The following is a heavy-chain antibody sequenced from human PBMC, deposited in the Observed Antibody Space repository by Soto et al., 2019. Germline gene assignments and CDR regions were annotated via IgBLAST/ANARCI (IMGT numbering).Heavy chain of an antibody. CDR3: VKELGLWSGYLDAFDI. V-gene: IGHV3-30*18. CDR2: TSYDGTKE. Sequence: QVQLVESGGGVVQPGRSRRLSCAASGFIFSNYGMHWVRQAPGKGLEWVAVTSYDGTKEYYGDSVKGRFTISRDNSMNTLYLQMDSLSAEDTAVYYCVKELGLWSGYLDAFDIWGQGTMVTVS. CDR1: GFIFSNYG. D-gene: IGHD3-3*01. J-gene: IGHJ3*02.